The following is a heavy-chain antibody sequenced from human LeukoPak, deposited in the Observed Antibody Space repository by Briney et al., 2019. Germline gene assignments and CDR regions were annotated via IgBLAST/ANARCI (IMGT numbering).Heavy chain of an antibody. V-gene: IGHV3-23*01. J-gene: IGHJ4*02. D-gene: IGHD3-22*01. CDR1: GFTFSSYA. CDR3: AKRETYYYDSSGYWLDY. CDR2: ISGSGGST. Sequence: PGGSLRLSCAASGFTFSSYAMSWVRQAPGKGLESVSAISGSGGSTYYADSVKGRFTISRDNSKNTLYLQMNSLRAEDTAVYYCAKRETYYYDSSGYWLDYWGQGTLVTVSS.